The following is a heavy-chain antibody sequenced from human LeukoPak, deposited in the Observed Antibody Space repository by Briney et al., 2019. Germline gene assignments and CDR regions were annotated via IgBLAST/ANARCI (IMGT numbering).Heavy chain of an antibody. J-gene: IGHJ3*02. D-gene: IGHD3-16*01. V-gene: IGHV3-15*01. CDR2: IKTKTDGGTT. CDR3: TTTPYYDTAWKAFDI. Sequence: GGSLRLSCTASGFIFSNAWMSWVRQAPGKGLEWVGRIKTKTDGGTTGYAAPVKGRFTISRDDSKNTLYLQMNSLKTEDTAVYYCTTTPYYDTAWKAFDIWGQGTMVTVSS. CDR1: GFIFSNAW.